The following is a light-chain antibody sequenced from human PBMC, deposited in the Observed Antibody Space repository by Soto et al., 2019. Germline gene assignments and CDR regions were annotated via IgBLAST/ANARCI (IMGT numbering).Light chain of an antibody. CDR1: SGDVGGYNY. Sequence: QSALTQPPSASGSPGQSVTISCTGTSGDVGGYNYVSWYQQHPGKAPKLMIYEVSKRPSGVPDRFSGSKSGNTASLTVSGLQAEDEADYHCSSYADKNLIFGGGTKLTVL. CDR2: EVS. J-gene: IGLJ2*01. V-gene: IGLV2-8*01. CDR3: SSYADKNLI.